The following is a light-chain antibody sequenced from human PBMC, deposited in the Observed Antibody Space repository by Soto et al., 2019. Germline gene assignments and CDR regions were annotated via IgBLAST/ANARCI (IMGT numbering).Light chain of an antibody. CDR2: NSS. J-gene: IGKJ4*01. V-gene: IGKV1-12*01. Sequence: DIQMSQSPFSVSASVEDRVTMTCRASQALTNRLAWYQRKPGKAPKLLIHNSSILQGGVPSRFRGSVSGTDFTLAISSLQAEDFATYYCQQGKSFPLTVGGGTTVEIK. CDR1: QALTNR. CDR3: QQGKSFPLT.